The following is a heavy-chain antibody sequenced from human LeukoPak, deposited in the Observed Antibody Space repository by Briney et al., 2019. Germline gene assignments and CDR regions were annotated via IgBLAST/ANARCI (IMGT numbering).Heavy chain of an antibody. Sequence: ASVKVSCKASGYTFTGYYTHWVRQAPGQGLEWMGRINPNSGGTNYAQKFQGRVTLTRDTSISTAYMELRRLRSDDTAVYYCVRGGLANNDYWGQGTLVTVSS. J-gene: IGHJ4*02. V-gene: IGHV1-2*06. CDR1: GYTFTGYY. D-gene: IGHD6-19*01. CDR2: INPNSGGT. CDR3: VRGGLANNDY.